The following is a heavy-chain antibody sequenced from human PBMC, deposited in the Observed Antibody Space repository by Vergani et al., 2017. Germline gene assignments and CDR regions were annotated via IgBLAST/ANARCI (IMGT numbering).Heavy chain of an antibody. J-gene: IGHJ3*02. Sequence: QVQLQESGPGLVKPSETLSLTCTVSGGSISTFYWSWIRQPPGKGLEWIGYVFHSGSTNYSPSLKSRVTISLDTSKSQFSLRLTSVTAADTAVYYCARLRDFWSGYYTGSDAFDIWGQGTMVTVSS. V-gene: IGHV4-59*08. CDR1: GGSISTFY. CDR2: VFHSGST. CDR3: ARLRDFWSGYYTGSDAFDI. D-gene: IGHD3-3*01.